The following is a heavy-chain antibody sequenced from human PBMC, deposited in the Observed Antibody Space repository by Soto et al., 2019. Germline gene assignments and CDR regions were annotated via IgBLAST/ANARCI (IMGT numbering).Heavy chain of an antibody. D-gene: IGHD3-10*01. CDR3: ARHQEVRGVVVPFHYYGMDV. Sequence: QVQLQESDPGLVKPSETLSLTCTVSGGSISNYYWSWIRQPPGKGLEWVGYIYYSLRTTSYNPSLESLVTISVDTSGNQLSLTVSSVTAANTAVYYCARHQEVRGVVVPFHYYGMDVWGHGTTVTVSS. CDR1: GGSISNYY. J-gene: IGHJ6*02. V-gene: IGHV4-59*08. CDR2: IYYSLRTT.